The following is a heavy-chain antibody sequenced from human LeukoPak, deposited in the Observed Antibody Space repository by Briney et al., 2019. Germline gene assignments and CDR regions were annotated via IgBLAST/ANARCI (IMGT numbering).Heavy chain of an antibody. CDR3: ARDYYDRGAYAAGF. CDR1: GYTFTGYY. V-gene: IGHV1-46*01. Sequence: GAPVKVSCKASGYTFTGYYMHWVRQAPGQGLEWMGLINPSGGSTTYAQKFQDRVTMTRDTSTNTFYMEVSSLRSEDTAVYYCARDYYDRGAYAAGFWGQGTLVIVSS. CDR2: INPSGGST. J-gene: IGHJ4*02. D-gene: IGHD3-22*01.